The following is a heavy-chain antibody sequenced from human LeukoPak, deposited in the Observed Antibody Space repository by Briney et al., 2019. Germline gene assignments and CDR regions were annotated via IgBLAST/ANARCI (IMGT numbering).Heavy chain of an antibody. J-gene: IGHJ4*02. CDR3: ARVEGDSSSWYDSSPFFDY. V-gene: IGHV1-69*04. CDR2: IIPILGIA. Sequence: RASVKVSCKASGYTFTSYAISWVRQAPGQGLEWMGRIIPILGIANYAQKFQGRVTITADKSTSTAYMELSSLRSEDTAVYYCARVEGDSSSWYDSSPFFDYWGQGTLVTVSS. CDR1: GYTFTSYA. D-gene: IGHD6-13*01.